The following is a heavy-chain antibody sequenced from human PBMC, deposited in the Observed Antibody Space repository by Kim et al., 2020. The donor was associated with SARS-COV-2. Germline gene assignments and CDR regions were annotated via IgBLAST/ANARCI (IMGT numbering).Heavy chain of an antibody. CDR3: ARSAGPYDYYFDY. J-gene: IGHJ4*02. Sequence: GESLKISCKGPGYNFPSYWIGWVRQMPGKGLEWMGIIYPGDSDTRYSPSFQGQVTIPADKSTTTAYLQWSSLKASDTAMYYCARSAGPYDYYFDYWGQGTLVTVSS. D-gene: IGHD3-16*01. V-gene: IGHV5-51*01. CDR1: GYNFPSYW. CDR2: IYPGDSDT.